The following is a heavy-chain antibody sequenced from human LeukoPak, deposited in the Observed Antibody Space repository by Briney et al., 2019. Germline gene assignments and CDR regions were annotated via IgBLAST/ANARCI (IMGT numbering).Heavy chain of an antibody. CDR2: IKSKTEGGTT. CDR1: GFTFSNAW. V-gene: IGHV3-15*01. J-gene: IGHJ4*02. CDR3: TTGPAEYYDSSGYSYYFDY. D-gene: IGHD3-22*01. Sequence: GGSLRLSCAASGFTFSNAWMSWVRQAPGKGLEWVGRIKSKTEGGTTDYAAPVKGRFTISRDDSKNTLYLQMNSLKTEDTAVYYCTTGPAEYYDSSGYSYYFDYWGQGTLVTVSS.